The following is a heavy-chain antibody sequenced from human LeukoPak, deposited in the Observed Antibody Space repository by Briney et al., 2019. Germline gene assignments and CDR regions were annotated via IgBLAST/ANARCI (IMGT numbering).Heavy chain of an antibody. V-gene: IGHV4-30-4*08. Sequence: SETLSLTCAVYGGSFSGYYWSWIRQPPGKGLEWIGYIYYSGSTYYNPSLKSRVTISVDTSKNQFSLKLSSVTAADTAVYYCARVLGSGYYDSSGYSTSYAFDIWGQGTMVTVSS. D-gene: IGHD3-22*01. CDR1: GGSFSGYY. CDR3: ARVLGSGYYDSSGYSTSYAFDI. J-gene: IGHJ3*02. CDR2: IYYSGST.